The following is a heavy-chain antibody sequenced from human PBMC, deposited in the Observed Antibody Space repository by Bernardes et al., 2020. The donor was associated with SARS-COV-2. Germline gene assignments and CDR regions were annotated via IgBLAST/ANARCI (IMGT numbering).Heavy chain of an antibody. CDR2: IWYDGSNY. CDR1: GFTFSSYG. Sequence: GGSLRLSCEASGFTFSSYGMHWVRQAPGKGLEWVAPIWYDGSNYYYADSVKGRFTISRDNSKNTLYLHMSSLRAEDTAVYYCARAEYYYDSSGYLLVGPADYWGQGTLVTVSS. D-gene: IGHD3-22*01. V-gene: IGHV3-33*01. CDR3: ARAEYYYDSSGYLLVGPADY. J-gene: IGHJ4*02.